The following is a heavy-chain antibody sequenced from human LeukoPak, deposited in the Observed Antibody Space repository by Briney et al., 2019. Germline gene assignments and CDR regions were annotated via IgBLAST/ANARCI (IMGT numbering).Heavy chain of an antibody. V-gene: IGHV4-59*01. J-gene: IGHJ6*03. Sequence: SETLSLTCTVSGGSISSYYWSWIRQPPGKGLEWIGYIYYSGSTNYNPSLKSRVTISVDTSKNQFSLKLRSVTAADTAVYYCASSYYYGSGSYQYYYYYMDVWGKGTTVTISS. CDR1: GGSISSYY. CDR3: ASSYYYGSGSYQYYYYYMDV. D-gene: IGHD3-10*01. CDR2: IYYSGST.